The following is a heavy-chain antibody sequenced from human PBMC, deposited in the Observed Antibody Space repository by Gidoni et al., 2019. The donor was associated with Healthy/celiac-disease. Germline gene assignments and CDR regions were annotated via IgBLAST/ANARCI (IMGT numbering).Heavy chain of an antibody. Sequence: QVQLQQSGPGLVKPSQTLSLPCAISGDSVSRNSAAWNWIRQSPSRGLEWLGRTYYRSKWYNDYAVSVKSRISINSDTSMNHFSLQLNSGTPEDTAVYYCTREAGRNGWDYFDYWGQGALVTVSS. V-gene: IGHV6-1*01. J-gene: IGHJ4*02. CDR2: TYYRSKWYN. CDR3: TREAGRNGWDYFDY. CDR1: GDSVSRNSAA. D-gene: IGHD6-25*01.